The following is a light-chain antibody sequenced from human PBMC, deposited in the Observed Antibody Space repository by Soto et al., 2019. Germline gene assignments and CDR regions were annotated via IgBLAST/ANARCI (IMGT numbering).Light chain of an antibody. CDR3: AAWDDSLSGYV. CDR2: RNN. CDR1: SSNIGDNY. V-gene: IGLV1-47*01. Sequence: QSVLTQPPSGTGTPGQKVTLSCSGSSSNIGDNYVYWHQQLPGTAPKLLIYRNNQRPSGVPDRFSGSKSGTSASLAISGLRSEDEADYYCAAWDDSLSGYVFGPGTKVTV. J-gene: IGLJ1*01.